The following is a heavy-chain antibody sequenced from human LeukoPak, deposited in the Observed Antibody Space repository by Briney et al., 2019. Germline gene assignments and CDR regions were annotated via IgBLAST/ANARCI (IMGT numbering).Heavy chain of an antibody. CDR2: IYSSDST. V-gene: IGHV3-53*01. CDR1: GFTVRSNY. D-gene: IGHD5-18*01. Sequence: PGGSLRLSCAASGFTVRSNYMSWVRQAPGKGLEWVSVIYSSDSTYYADSVKGRFTIFRDNSKNTLYLQMNSLRAEDTAVYYCARGGYSWGPRTYYYYMDVWGKGTTVTVSS. J-gene: IGHJ6*03. CDR3: ARGGYSWGPRTYYYYMDV.